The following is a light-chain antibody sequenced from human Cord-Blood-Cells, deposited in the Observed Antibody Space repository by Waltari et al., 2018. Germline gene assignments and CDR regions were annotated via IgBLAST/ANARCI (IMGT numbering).Light chain of an antibody. J-gene: IGKJ1*01. CDR2: WAA. CDR1: QSVLYSSNNKNY. CDR3: QQYYSPTWT. V-gene: IGKV4-1*01. Sequence: DIVMTQSPDSLAVSLGERATINCKSSQSVLYSSNNKNYLAWYQQKPGQPPKLLIYWAATRESGVPDLFSGIGSGTGFTRTISGLQAEDVAVYYCQQYYSPTWTFGQGTKVEIK.